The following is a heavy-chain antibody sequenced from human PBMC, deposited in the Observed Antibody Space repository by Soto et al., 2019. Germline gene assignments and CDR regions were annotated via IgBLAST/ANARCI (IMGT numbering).Heavy chain of an antibody. CDR3: AKDRSGLKAKDAFDI. CDR1: GFTFSSYA. Sequence: PGGSLRLSCAASGFTFSSYAMSWVRQAPGKGLEWVSAISGSGGSTYYADSVKGRSTISRDNSKNTLYLQMNSLRAEDTAVYYCAKDRSGLKAKDAFDIWGQGTMVTVSS. CDR2: ISGSGGST. D-gene: IGHD5-12*01. V-gene: IGHV3-23*01. J-gene: IGHJ3*02.